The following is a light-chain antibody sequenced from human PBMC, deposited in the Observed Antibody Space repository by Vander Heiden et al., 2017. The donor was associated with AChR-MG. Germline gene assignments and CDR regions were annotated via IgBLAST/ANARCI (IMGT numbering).Light chain of an antibody. CDR3: CSSRGCSSIFWV. Sequence: QSALTQPESVSGSPGQSIAISCTGTSSGVGGHNYESWFQPAQVKAPNILSHDVNVCPAGFANRFSGFGSGNTASMTISWLQADDDADYYCCSSRGCSSIFWVFGIGNKVTVL. CDR1: SSGVGGHNY. CDR2: DVN. V-gene: IGLV2-14*03. J-gene: IGLJ1*01.